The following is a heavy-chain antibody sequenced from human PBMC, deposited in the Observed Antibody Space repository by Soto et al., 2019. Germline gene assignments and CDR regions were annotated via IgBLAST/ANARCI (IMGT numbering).Heavy chain of an antibody. Sequence: EVQLVESGGGLVQPGGSLRLSCAASGFTFSSYWMHWVRQAPGKVLVWVSRINSDGSSTSYADSVKGRFTISRDNAKNTLYLQMNSLRAEATAVYYCVRTSLVVAAATREDYWGQGTLVTVSS. J-gene: IGHJ4*02. CDR2: INSDGSST. CDR3: VRTSLVVAAATREDY. CDR1: GFTFSSYW. V-gene: IGHV3-74*01. D-gene: IGHD2-15*01.